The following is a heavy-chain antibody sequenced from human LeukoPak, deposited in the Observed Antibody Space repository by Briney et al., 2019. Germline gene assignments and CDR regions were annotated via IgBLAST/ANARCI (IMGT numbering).Heavy chain of an antibody. CDR3: ACRDLTSTWSFP. V-gene: IGHV5-51*01. D-gene: IGHD6-13*01. Sequence: GESLKTSCQGFGYSFTSYWIGWVRELPGKGVEWRGVIYPVYLRVRYNPSFQGQVTISVDKSINNAYLQWVSLRASDSAMYYCACRDLTSTWSFPWGQGTLVTVSS. J-gene: IGHJ5*02. CDR2: IYPVYLRV. CDR1: GYSFTSYW.